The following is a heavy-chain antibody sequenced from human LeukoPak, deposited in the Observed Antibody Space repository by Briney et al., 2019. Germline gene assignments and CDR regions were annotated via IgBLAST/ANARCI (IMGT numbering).Heavy chain of an antibody. CDR1: GGSISSSRYY. D-gene: IGHD5-18*01. CDR2: IYYSGST. Sequence: SETLSLTCTVSGGSISSSRYYWSWIRQPPGKALEWIGYIYYSGSTNYNPSLKSRVTISVDTSRNQFSLRLSSVTAADTAVYYCTCGYNYGRVDYWGQGTLVTVDS. V-gene: IGHV4-61*01. J-gene: IGHJ4*02. CDR3: TCGYNYGRVDY.